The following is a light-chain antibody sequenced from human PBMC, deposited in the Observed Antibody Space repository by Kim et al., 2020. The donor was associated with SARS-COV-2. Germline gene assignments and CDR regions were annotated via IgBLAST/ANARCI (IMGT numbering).Light chain of an antibody. V-gene: IGKV1-27*01. CDR2: AAS. CDR1: HGLSNS. Sequence: ASVGDRVTITCRASHGLSNSLAWYQQKPGKVPKLLIYAASALRSGVPSRFSGSGSGTDFTLTITSLQPEDVAVYYCQQCKGAPWTFGHGTKVDIK. J-gene: IGKJ1*01. CDR3: QQCKGAPWT.